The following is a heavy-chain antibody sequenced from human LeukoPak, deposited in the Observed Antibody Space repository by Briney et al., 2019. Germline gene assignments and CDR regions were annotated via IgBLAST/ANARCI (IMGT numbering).Heavy chain of an antibody. V-gene: IGHV3-7*01. CDR1: GFTFNSYW. J-gene: IGHJ4*02. Sequence: PGGSLRLSCAASGFTFNSYWMTWVRQAPGKGLEWVANIKKGGSEKYYVDSVKGRFTISRDNTKNSMSLQMNSLRAEDTAVYYCARGAQGDFWGQGTLVTVSS. CDR3: ARGAQGDF. CDR2: IKKGGSEK.